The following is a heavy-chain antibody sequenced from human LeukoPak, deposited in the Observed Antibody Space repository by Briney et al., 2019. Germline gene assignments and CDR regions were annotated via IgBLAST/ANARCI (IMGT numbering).Heavy chain of an antibody. CDR1: GFIFSSYT. V-gene: IGHV3-74*01. CDR2: INRDGSST. D-gene: IGHD3-9*01. Sequence: GGSLRLSCAASGFIFSSYTMSWVRQAPGKGLVWVSRINRDGSSTSYADSVKGRFTISRDNAKNTLYLQMNSLRAEDTAVYYCARDRETYYDILTGYYTLGDAFDIWGQGTMVTVSS. CDR3: ARDRETYYDILTGYYTLGDAFDI. J-gene: IGHJ3*02.